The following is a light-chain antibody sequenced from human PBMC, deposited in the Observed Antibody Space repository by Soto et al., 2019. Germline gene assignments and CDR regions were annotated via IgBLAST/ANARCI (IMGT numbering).Light chain of an antibody. CDR1: QSINRW. CDR2: AAS. Sequence: DIQMTQSPSTLSASVGDRVTITFRASQSINRWLAWYQQKPGRAPKLLISAASTLQSGVPSRFSGSGSGTDFTLSISSLQPEDFATYYCQQLNTYPVTFGGGTKVDIK. V-gene: IGKV1-5*01. CDR3: QQLNTYPVT. J-gene: IGKJ4*01.